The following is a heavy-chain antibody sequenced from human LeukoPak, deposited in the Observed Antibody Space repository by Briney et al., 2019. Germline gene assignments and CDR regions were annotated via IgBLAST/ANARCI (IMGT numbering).Heavy chain of an antibody. CDR2: IYHSGST. CDR3: ARDPYDSSGYPYRTYYYYYYMDV. D-gene: IGHD3-22*01. J-gene: IGHJ6*03. CDR1: GGSISSGGYS. Sequence: PSETLSLTCAVSGGSISSGGYSWSWIRQPPGKGLEWIGYIYHSGSTYYNPSLKSRVTISVDRSKNQFSLKLSSVTAADTAVYYCARDPYDSSGYPYRTYYYYYYMDVWGKGTTVTVSS. V-gene: IGHV4-30-2*01.